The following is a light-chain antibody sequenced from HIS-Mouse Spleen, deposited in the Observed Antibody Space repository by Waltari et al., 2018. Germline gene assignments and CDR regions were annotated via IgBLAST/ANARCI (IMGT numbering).Light chain of an antibody. J-gene: IGKJ2*01. CDR2: AAS. V-gene: IGKV1-39*01. Sequence: DIQMTQSPSSLSASVGDRVTITCRASQSLSSYLNCYQQKPGKAPKLLSYAASSLQSGVPSRCSGSGSGTDCTLTISSLQPEDFATYYCQQSYSTPRTFGQGTKLEIK. CDR3: QQSYSTPRT. CDR1: QSLSSY.